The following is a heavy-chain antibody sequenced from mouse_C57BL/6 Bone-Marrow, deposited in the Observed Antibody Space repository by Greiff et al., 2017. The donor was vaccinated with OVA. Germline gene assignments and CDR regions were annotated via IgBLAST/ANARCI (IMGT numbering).Heavy chain of an antibody. V-gene: IGHV1-7*01. CDR3: ARNSLRRRYYYAMDY. D-gene: IGHD2-12*01. CDR1: GYTFTSYW. Sequence: QVHVKQSGAELVKPGASVKLSCKASGYTFTSYWMHWVTQRPGQGLEWIGYINPSSGYTKYNQKFKDKATLTADKSSSTAYMQLSSLTYEDSAVYYCARNSLRRRYYYAMDYWGQGTSVTVSS. CDR2: INPSSGYT. J-gene: IGHJ4*01.